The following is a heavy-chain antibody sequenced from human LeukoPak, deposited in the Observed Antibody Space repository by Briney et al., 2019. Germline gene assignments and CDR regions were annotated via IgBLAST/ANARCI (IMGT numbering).Heavy chain of an antibody. CDR2: IYYSGST. V-gene: IGHV4-61*05. J-gene: IGHJ3*02. CDR1: GGSISSSSYY. CDR3: ARDGQYCSGGSCYKSDAFDI. D-gene: IGHD2-15*01. Sequence: PWETLSLTCTVSGGSISSSSYYWGWIRQPPGKGLEWIGYIYYSGSTNYNPSLKSRVTISVDTSKNQFSLKLSSVTAADTAVYYCARDGQYCSGGSCYKSDAFDIWGQGTMVTVSS.